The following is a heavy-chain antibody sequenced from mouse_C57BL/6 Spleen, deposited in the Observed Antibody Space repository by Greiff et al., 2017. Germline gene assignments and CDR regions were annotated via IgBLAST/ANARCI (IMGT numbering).Heavy chain of an antibody. Sequence: EVKVEESGAELVKPGASVKLSCTASGFNIKDYYMHWVKQRTEQGLAWIGRIDPENGETKKAQKFQGKATITADTSSNTAYLQLSSLTSEDTAVYDCARSGSNYPYAMDYWGQGTSVTVAS. CDR1: GFNIKDYY. J-gene: IGHJ4*01. D-gene: IGHD2-5*01. CDR2: IDPENGET. CDR3: ARSGSNYPYAMDY. V-gene: IGHV14-2*01.